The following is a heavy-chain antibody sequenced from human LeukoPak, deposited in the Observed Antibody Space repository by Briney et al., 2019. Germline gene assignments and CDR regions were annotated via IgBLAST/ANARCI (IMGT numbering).Heavy chain of an antibody. J-gene: IGHJ4*02. V-gene: IGHV4-39*07. CDR2: IYYSGST. Sequence: PSETLSLTCTVSGGSISSSSYYWGWIRQPPGKGLEWIGSIYYSGSTYYNPSLKSRVTISVDTSKNQFSLKLSSVTAADTAVYYCARGTVAKSLDYWGQGTLVTVSS. CDR1: GGSISSSSYY. D-gene: IGHD4-17*01. CDR3: ARGTVAKSLDY.